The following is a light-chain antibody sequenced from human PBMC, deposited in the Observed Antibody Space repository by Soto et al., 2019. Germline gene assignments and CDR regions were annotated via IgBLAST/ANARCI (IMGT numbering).Light chain of an antibody. V-gene: IGKV3-15*01. CDR1: ESVSSN. Sequence: EIVMTQSPVTLSLSPGERATLSCRAGESVSSNLAWYQQKPVQAPRLLIYGASTRATGVPARFTGSGSGTEFTLTISSLQFDDSAVYYCQQYNNWWTFGQGTKVDI. CDR3: QQYNNWWT. CDR2: GAS. J-gene: IGKJ1*01.